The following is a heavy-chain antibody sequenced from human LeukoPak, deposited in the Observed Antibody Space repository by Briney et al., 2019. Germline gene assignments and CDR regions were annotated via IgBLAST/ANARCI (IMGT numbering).Heavy chain of an antibody. Sequence: PSETLSLTCAVYGGSFSGYYWSWIRQPPGKGLEWIGEINHSGSTNYNPSLKSRVTISVDTSKNQFSLELSSVTAADTAVYYCARRYGDYGWAYYFDYWGQGTLVTVSS. CDR1: GGSFSGYY. CDR3: ARRYGDYGWAYYFDY. V-gene: IGHV4-34*01. CDR2: INHSGST. J-gene: IGHJ4*02. D-gene: IGHD4-17*01.